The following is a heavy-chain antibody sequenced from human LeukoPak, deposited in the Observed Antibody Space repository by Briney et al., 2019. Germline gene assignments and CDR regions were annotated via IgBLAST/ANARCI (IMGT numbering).Heavy chain of an antibody. V-gene: IGHV3-23*01. J-gene: IGHJ2*01. CDR3: AKTSGYSSGWFYWYFDL. CDR1: GFTFSSYA. Sequence: GGSLRLSCAASGFTFSSYAMSWLRQAPGMGLEWVSRISGSGGSTDYADSVKGRFTISRDNSKNALYLQMNSLRAEDTALYYCAKTSGYSSGWFYWYFDLWGRGTLVTVSS. CDR2: ISGSGGST. D-gene: IGHD6-19*01.